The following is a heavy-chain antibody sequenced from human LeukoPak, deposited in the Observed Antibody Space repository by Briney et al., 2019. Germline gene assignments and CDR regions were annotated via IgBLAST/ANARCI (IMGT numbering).Heavy chain of an antibody. D-gene: IGHD6-19*01. Sequence: SETPSLTCTVAGGSISNYYWSWIQQPPGKGLEWIGCIHYSGSTNYNPSLKSRVTISVDMPKNQFSLKLSSVTAADTAVYYCAAESERWLFRSWGQGTLVTVSS. CDR2: IHYSGST. J-gene: IGHJ4*02. CDR1: GGSISNYY. V-gene: IGHV4-59*01. CDR3: AAESERWLFRS.